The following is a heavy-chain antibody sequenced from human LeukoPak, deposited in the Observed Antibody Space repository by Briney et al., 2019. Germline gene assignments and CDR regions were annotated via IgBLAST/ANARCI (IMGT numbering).Heavy chain of an antibody. CDR1: GFTFSSYS. V-gene: IGHV3-21*01. CDR3: ASGTGDY. J-gene: IGHJ4*02. Sequence: GGSLRLSCAASGFTFSSYSMNWVRQAPGKGLEWVASISSSSSYIYYADSVKGRLTIFSENAKNSLYLQMNSLRAEDTAVYYCASGTGDYWGQGPRVTVSS. CDR2: ISSSSSYI. D-gene: IGHD1-14*01.